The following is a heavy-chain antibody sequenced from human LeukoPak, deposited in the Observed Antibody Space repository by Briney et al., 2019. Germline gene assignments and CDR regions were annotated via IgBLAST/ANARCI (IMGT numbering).Heavy chain of an antibody. CDR1: GYTFTSYG. J-gene: IGHJ4*02. V-gene: IGHV1-18*01. CDR3: ARVGTIVVVPAARSLDY. CDR2: ISAYNGNT. D-gene: IGHD2-2*01. Sequence: GASVKDSCMASGYTFTSYGISWVRQAPGQGLEWMGWISAYNGNTNYAQKLQGRVTMTTDTSTSTAYMELRSLRSDDTPVYYCARVGTIVVVPAARSLDYWGQGTLVTVSS.